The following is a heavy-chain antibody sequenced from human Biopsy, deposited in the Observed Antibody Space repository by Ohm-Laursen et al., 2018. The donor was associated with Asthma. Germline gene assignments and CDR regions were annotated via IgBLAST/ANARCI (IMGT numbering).Heavy chain of an antibody. D-gene: IGHD4-17*01. CDR1: GGSINIGDYY. V-gene: IGHV4-31*03. J-gene: IGHJ5*02. Sequence: TLSLTCTVSGGSINIGDYYWSWIRQHPVKGLEWIGHIYYSGSTYYNPSLKSRFSISLDTSKNQFSLSLTSVTAADTAVYYCARTTYGHDGFDPWGQGTLVTVSS. CDR3: ARTTYGHDGFDP. CDR2: IYYSGST.